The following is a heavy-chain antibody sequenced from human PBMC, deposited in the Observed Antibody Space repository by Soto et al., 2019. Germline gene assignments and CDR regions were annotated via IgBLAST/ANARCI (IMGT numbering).Heavy chain of an antibody. Sequence: QVQLVQSGAEVKKPGSSVKVSCRASGGTFSTYAFTWVRQAPGPGLEWLGDIVPMFGTPNYAQRFQGRVTITAEESTSTVYMELNSLTSEDTAVYYCARLGDRSWFDPWGQGTRVTVSS. J-gene: IGHJ5*02. D-gene: IGHD3-10*01. CDR3: ARLGDRSWFDP. CDR2: IVPMFGTP. V-gene: IGHV1-69*01. CDR1: GGTFSTYA.